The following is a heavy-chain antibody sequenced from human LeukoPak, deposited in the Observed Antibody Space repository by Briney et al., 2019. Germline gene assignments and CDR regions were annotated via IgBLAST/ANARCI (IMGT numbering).Heavy chain of an antibody. CDR3: AVSVQAAAIPAFDN. J-gene: IGHJ4*02. Sequence: ASVKDSCKASGSMFAGHYRHWMRQAPGQGLEWMGWISPSNGATKYAQNFRGRVTMTRDTSISTAYMELSDLRSDDTAVYYCAVSVQAAAIPAFDNWGQGTLVTVSS. CDR2: ISPSNGAT. CDR1: GSMFAGHY. V-gene: IGHV1-2*02. D-gene: IGHD6-25*01.